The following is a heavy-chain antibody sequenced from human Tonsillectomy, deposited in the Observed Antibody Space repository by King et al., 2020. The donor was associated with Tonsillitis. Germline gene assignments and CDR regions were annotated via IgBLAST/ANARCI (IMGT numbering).Heavy chain of an antibody. J-gene: IGHJ3*02. D-gene: IGHD2-2*01. CDR3: ARTSTTSSLAFDI. V-gene: IGHV3-48*03. CDR2: ISSIGTTI. Sequence: VQLVESGGGLVQPGGSLRLSCAASGFTFSSYEINWVRQAPGKGLQWVSYISSIGTTIYYSDSVKGRFTISRDNAKNSLFLQMNSLRAADTAVYYSARTSTTSSLAFDIWGQGTMVTVSS. CDR1: GFTFSSYE.